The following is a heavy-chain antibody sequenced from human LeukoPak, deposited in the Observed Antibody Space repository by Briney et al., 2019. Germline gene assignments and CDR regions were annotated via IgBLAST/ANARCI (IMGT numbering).Heavy chain of an antibody. V-gene: IGHV3-48*01. Sequence: PGGSLRLSCGASGITFSSYSMNWVRQAPGKGLEWVSYISSSGSTKYYADSVKGRFTISRDNARNSLYLQMNSLRAEDTAVYFCARGGLLIMGYWGQGTLVTVSS. CDR1: GITFSSYS. CDR2: ISSSGSTK. CDR3: ARGGLLIMGY. J-gene: IGHJ4*02. D-gene: IGHD3-16*01.